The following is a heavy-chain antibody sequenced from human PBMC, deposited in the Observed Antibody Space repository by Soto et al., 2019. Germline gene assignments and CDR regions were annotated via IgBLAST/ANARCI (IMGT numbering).Heavy chain of an antibody. CDR2: VNDTWGS. Sequence: QVPLQESGPGLVKPSETLSLSCTVSGGSISSYYWSWIRQTPEKGLEWIGYVNDTWGSNYNPALKSRVAISLDTSKSHFALKLTSVTATDTGVYYCVRQGFGAIHGLVDVWGQGTKVTVSS. CDR3: VRQGFGAIHGLVDV. V-gene: IGHV4-59*08. D-gene: IGHD3-10*01. J-gene: IGHJ6*02. CDR1: GGSISSYY.